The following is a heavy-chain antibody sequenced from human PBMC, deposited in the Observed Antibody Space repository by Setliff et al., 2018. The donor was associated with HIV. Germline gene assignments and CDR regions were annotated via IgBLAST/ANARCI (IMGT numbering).Heavy chain of an antibody. CDR3: AKDRSGSYSFARD. D-gene: IGHD1-26*01. Sequence: GSLRLSCAASGFTFSSYGMNWVRQAPGKGLEWVSYISSSGSTIYYADSMKGRFTISRDNAKNSLYLQMNSLRAEDTAVYYCAKDRSGSYSFARDWGQGTLVTVSS. V-gene: IGHV3-48*04. CDR2: ISSSGSTI. J-gene: IGHJ4*02. CDR1: GFTFSSYG.